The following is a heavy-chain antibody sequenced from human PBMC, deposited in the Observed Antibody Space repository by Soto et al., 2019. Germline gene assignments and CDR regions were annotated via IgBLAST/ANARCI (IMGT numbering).Heavy chain of an antibody. J-gene: IGHJ5*02. D-gene: IGHD3-10*01. CDR1: GGTFSSYA. CDR2: IIPIFGTA. CDR3: ARHNYYGSGSYYSNWFDP. V-gene: IGHV1-69*01. Sequence: QVQLVQSGAEVKKPGSSVKVSCKASGGTFSSYAISWVRQAPGQGLEWMGGIIPIFGTANYAQKFQGRVTITADESTSTAYMELSSLRSEDTAVYYCARHNYYGSGSYYSNWFDPWGQGTLVTVSS.